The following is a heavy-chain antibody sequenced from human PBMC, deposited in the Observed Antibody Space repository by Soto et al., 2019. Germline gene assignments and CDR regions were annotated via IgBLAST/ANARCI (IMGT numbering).Heavy chain of an antibody. CDR3: ATSITGTTLDY. J-gene: IGHJ4*02. CDR1: GGSISSGGYY. Sequence: SETLSLTCTVSGGSISSGGYYWSWIRQHPGKGLEWIGYIYYSGSTYYNPSLKSRVTISVDTSKNQFSLKLSSVTAADTAVYYCATSITGTTLDYWGQGTLVTVSS. D-gene: IGHD1-20*01. CDR2: IYYSGST. V-gene: IGHV4-31*03.